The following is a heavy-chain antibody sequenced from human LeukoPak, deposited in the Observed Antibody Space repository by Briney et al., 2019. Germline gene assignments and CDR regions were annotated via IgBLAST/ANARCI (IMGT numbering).Heavy chain of an antibody. D-gene: IGHD6-13*01. CDR3: ARVVAAAGHSI. Sequence: GGPLRLSCATSGFTFDDYAMHWVRQAAGKGLECVAGISWNSVSIGYADSVKGRFTISRDNAKNSLYLQMNSLRAEGTAVYYCARVVAAAGHSIWGQGTMVTVSS. CDR2: ISWNSVSI. V-gene: IGHV3-9*01. J-gene: IGHJ3*02. CDR1: GFTFDDYA.